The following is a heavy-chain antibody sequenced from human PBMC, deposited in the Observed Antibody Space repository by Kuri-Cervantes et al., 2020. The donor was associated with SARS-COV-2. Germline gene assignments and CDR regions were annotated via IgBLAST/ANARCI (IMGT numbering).Heavy chain of an antibody. Sequence: SETLSLSCTVPGGSIISSSYYWGGIRQPPGKGLEWIGSIYYSGNTYYNPSLKSRVTISLNTSKNQFSLKLSSVTAAHTAVYFCATYDVWSGYSGYFQHWGQGTLVTVSS. D-gene: IGHD3-3*01. CDR2: IYYSGNT. CDR1: GGSIISSSYY. CDR3: ATYDVWSGYSGYFQH. J-gene: IGHJ1*01. V-gene: IGHV4-39*07.